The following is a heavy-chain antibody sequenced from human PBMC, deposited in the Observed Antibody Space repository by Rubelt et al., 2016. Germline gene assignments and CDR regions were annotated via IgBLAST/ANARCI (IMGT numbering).Heavy chain of an antibody. D-gene: IGHD4-17*01. CDR2: IYYSGST. V-gene: IGHV4-39*01. CDR3: ARGPTVTTPSS. J-gene: IGHJ4*02. CDR1: GGSISSSSYY. Sequence: QVQLQQWGAGLLKPSETLSLTCTVSGGSISSSSYYWGWIRQPPGQGLEWIGSIYYSGSTYYNPVLELGGPSSVDTSKNSCALKLSSVTAADTAVYYCARGPTVTTPSSWGQGTLVTVSS.